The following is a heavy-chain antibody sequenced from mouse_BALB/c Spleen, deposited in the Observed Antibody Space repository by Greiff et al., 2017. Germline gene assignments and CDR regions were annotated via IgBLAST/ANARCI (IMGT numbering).Heavy chain of an antibody. CDR2: ISSGSSTI. V-gene: IGHV5-17*02. CDR1: GFTFSSFG. Sequence: EVKLVESGGGLVQPGGSRKLSCAASGFTFSSFGMHWVRQAPEKGLEWVAYISSGSSTIYYADTVKGRFTISRDNPKNTLFLQMTSLRSEDTAMYYCASRGNYVGYYLDDWGQGTTLTVSS. J-gene: IGHJ2*01. D-gene: IGHD2-1*01. CDR3: ASRGNYVGYYLDD.